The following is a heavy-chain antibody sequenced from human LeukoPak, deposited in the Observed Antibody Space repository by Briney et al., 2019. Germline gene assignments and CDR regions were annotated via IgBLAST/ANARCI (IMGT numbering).Heavy chain of an antibody. Sequence: PSETLSLTCAVYGGSFGGYYWSWIRQPPGKGLEWIGEINHSRRTHYNPSLKSRVTISVDTSKNQFSLKLSSVTAADTAVYYCARGGSQFGELKFRRRNWFDPWGQGTLVTVSS. D-gene: IGHD3-10*01. CDR1: GGSFGGYY. CDR3: ARGGSQFGELKFRRRNWFDP. J-gene: IGHJ5*02. CDR2: INHSRRT. V-gene: IGHV4-34*01.